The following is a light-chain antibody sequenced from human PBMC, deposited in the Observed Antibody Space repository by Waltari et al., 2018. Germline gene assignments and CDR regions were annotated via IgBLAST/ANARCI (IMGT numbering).Light chain of an antibody. CDR2: AAS. CDR3: QKYDDAPLT. V-gene: IGKV1-27*01. Sequence: DIQMTQSPSSLSASVGDRVTITCRATQGISNYLAWYQQKAGEVPKLLIYAASTLQSGVSSRFGGSRSGTDFTLTISSLQPEDVATYYCQKYDDAPLTFGGGTKVEIK. CDR1: QGISNY. J-gene: IGKJ4*01.